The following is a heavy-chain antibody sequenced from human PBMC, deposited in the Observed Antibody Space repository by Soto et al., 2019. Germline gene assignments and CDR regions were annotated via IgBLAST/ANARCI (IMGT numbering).Heavy chain of an antibody. J-gene: IGHJ3*02. CDR2: FDPEDGET. D-gene: IGHD3-3*01. Sequence: ASVKVSCKVSGYTLTELSMHWVRQAPGKGLEWMGGFDPEDGETIYAQKFQGRVTMTEDTSTDTAYMELSSLRSEDTAVYYCATYTIFGVVSDAFDIWGQGTMVTVSS. V-gene: IGHV1-24*01. CDR3: ATYTIFGVVSDAFDI. CDR1: GYTLTELS.